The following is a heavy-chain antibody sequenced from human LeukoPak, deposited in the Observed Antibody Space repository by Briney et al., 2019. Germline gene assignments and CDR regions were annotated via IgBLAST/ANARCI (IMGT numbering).Heavy chain of an antibody. CDR2: MSNSGENT. Sequence: GRSLRLSCAASGFTFSSYSMQWVRQTPGKGLEWVGIMSNSGENTFYGEAVKGRFTISRDNSQNTLYLQMNSLRPEDTAVYYCAKGGASVTRYVDYWGQGTLVTVSS. CDR3: AKGGASVTRYVDY. J-gene: IGHJ4*02. CDR1: GFTFSSYS. V-gene: IGHV3-30*18. D-gene: IGHD4-17*01.